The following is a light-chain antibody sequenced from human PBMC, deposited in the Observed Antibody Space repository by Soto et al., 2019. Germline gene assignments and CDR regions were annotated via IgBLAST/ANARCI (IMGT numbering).Light chain of an antibody. CDR2: WAS. V-gene: IGKV4-1*01. Sequence: DIVMTQSPDSLAVSLGERATINCKSSQSVLYSSNNKNYLTWYQQKPGQPPRLLISWASTRESGVPDRFSGSGSGTYFPLTISRPQAEDVAVYYCQQYYTTPSYTFGQGTKLEIK. J-gene: IGKJ2*01. CDR3: QQYYTTPSYT. CDR1: QSVLYSSNNKNY.